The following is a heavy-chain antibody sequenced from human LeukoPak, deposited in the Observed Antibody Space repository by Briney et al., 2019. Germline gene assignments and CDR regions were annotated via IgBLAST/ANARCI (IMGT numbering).Heavy chain of an antibody. CDR1: GGSISSSSYY. Sequence: SETLSLTCTVSGGSISSSSYYWAWIRQPPGKGLEWIGSIYYSGSTYYNPSLKSRVTISVDTSKNQFSLKLSSVTAADTAVYYCARLSGIAAEYYFDYWGQGTLVTVSS. V-gene: IGHV4-39*01. CDR2: IYYSGST. D-gene: IGHD6-13*01. CDR3: ARLSGIAAEYYFDY. J-gene: IGHJ4*02.